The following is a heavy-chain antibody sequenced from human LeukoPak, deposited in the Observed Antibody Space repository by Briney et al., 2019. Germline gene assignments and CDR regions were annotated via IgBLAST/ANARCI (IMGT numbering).Heavy chain of an antibody. D-gene: IGHD3-10*01. Sequence: SETLSLTCTVSGDSISIYYWNWIRQPAGEGLEWIGRMHHTGSINYYPSLKSRVTMSLDTSRNQFSLKVTSVTAADTAVYYCARDFGFVEYFDFWGQGILVTVSS. CDR2: MHHTGSI. CDR3: ARDFGFVEYFDF. CDR1: GDSISIYY. V-gene: IGHV4-4*07. J-gene: IGHJ4*02.